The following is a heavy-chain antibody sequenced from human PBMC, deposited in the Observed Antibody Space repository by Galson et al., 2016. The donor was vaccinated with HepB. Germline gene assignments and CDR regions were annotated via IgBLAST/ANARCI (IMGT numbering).Heavy chain of an antibody. D-gene: IGHD2-2*01. CDR1: GSTFRSYG. CDR3: ARGTSVYCTRATCYREGSFDY. Sequence: SLRLSCAASGSTFRSYGIHWVRQAPGKGLEWVALISYDGSNNYYADSVRGRFTISRDNSKNTLYLQMTSLRAEDTAVYYCARGTSVYCTRATCYREGSFDYWGQGTLVTVSS. J-gene: IGHJ4*02. CDR2: ISYDGSNN. V-gene: IGHV3-30*03.